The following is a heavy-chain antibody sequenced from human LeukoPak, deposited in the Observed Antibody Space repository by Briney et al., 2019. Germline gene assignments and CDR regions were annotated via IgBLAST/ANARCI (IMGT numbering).Heavy chain of an antibody. D-gene: IGHD6-13*01. CDR2: ISYDGNKK. J-gene: IGHJ1*01. V-gene: IGHV3-30-3*01. CDR1: GLTFSSYA. CDR3: ARDFSSSWYRYIQH. Sequence: PGGSLRLSCAASGLTFSSYAMHWVRQAPGKVLEWVSLISYDGNKKNYADSVKGRFTISRDNSKNALYLQMNSLSAEDTAVYYCARDFSSSWYRYIQHWGQGTLVTVSS.